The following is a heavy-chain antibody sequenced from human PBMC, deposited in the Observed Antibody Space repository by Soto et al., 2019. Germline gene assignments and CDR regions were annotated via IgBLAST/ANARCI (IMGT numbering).Heavy chain of an antibody. D-gene: IGHD3-22*01. J-gene: IGHJ4*02. Sequence: PGGSLRLSCAASGFTFSSYWMHWVRQAPGKGLVWVSRINSDGSSTSYADSVKGRFTISRDNAKNTLYLQMNSLRAEDTAVYYCAREGYYYDSSGSTGFDYWGQGTLVTGSS. CDR3: AREGYYYDSSGSTGFDY. CDR2: INSDGSST. V-gene: IGHV3-74*01. CDR1: GFTFSSYW.